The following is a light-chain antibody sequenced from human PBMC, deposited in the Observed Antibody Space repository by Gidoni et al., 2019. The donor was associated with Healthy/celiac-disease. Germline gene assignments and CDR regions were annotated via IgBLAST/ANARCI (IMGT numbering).Light chain of an antibody. V-gene: IGKV1-9*01. CDR1: QGISSY. Sequence: IQLTPSPSFLSASVGDRVTITFRASQGISSYLAWYKPKPGKAPKLLIYAASTLQSGVTSRFSGSGSGTEFTLTISSLQPEDFATYYCQQLNSYPSWTFGQGTKVEIK. CDR2: AAS. CDR3: QQLNSYPSWT. J-gene: IGKJ1*01.